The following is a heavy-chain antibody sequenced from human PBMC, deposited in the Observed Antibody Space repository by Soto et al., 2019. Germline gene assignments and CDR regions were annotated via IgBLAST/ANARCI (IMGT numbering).Heavy chain of an antibody. CDR3: AIEMATIPFDY. CDR1: GGTFSSYA. Sequence: GASVKVSCKASGGTFSSYAISWVRQAPGQGLEWMGVIIPIFGTANYAQKFQGRVTITADESTSTAYMELSSLRSEDTAVYYCAIEMATIPFDYWGQGTLVTVSS. D-gene: IGHD5-12*01. J-gene: IGHJ4*02. V-gene: IGHV1-69*13. CDR2: IIPIFGTA.